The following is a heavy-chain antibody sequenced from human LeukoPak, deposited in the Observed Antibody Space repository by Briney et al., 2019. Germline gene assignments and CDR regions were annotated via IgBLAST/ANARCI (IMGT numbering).Heavy chain of an antibody. CDR2: ISGGST. D-gene: IGHD6-19*01. CDR3: ARVAGYSSGWPYYYYYMDV. V-gene: IGHV3-38-3*01. CDR1: GFTVSSNE. J-gene: IGHJ6*03. Sequence: GGSLRLSCAASGFTVSSNEMSWVRQAPGKGLEWVSSISGGSTYYADSVKGRFSISRDNAKNSLYLQMNSLRAEDTAVYYCARVAGYSSGWPYYYYYMDVWGKGTTVTISS.